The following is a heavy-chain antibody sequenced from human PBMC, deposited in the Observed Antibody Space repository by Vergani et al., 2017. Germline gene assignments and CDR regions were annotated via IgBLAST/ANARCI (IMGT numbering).Heavy chain of an antibody. J-gene: IGHJ5*02. CDR1: GFTFSSYA. Sequence: EVQLLESGGGLVQPGGSLRLSCAASGFTFSSYAMSWVRQAPGKGLEWVSAISGSGGSTYYADSVKGRFTISRDNSKNTLYLQMNSLRAEDTAVYYCAKDLXTVLYGAKVNWFDPWGQGTLVTVSS. V-gene: IGHV3-23*01. D-gene: IGHD4-11*01. CDR2: ISGSGGST. CDR3: AKDLXTVLYGAKVNWFDP.